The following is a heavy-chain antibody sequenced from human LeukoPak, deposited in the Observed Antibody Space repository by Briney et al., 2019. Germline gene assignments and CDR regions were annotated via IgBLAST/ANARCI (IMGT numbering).Heavy chain of an antibody. D-gene: IGHD6-6*01. CDR3: VREGAYSTSSPAGY. CDR2: INQDGSEK. Sequence: PGGSLRLSCAASGFTFSSYWMSWVRQAPGKRLEWVANINQDGSEKYYVDSVKGRFIISRDNARNSLFLQMNILTAEDTAIYHCVREGAYSTSSPAGYWGQGTLVSVSS. V-gene: IGHV3-7*01. CDR1: GFTFSSYW. J-gene: IGHJ4*02.